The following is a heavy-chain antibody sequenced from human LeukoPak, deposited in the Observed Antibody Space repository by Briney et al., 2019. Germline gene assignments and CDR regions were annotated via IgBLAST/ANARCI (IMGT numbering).Heavy chain of an antibody. CDR1: GFTFSSYS. D-gene: IGHD6-6*01. Sequence: SGGSLRLSCAASGFTFSSYSMNWVRQAPGKGLEWVSSISSSSSYIYYADSVKGRFTIPRDNSKSTLFVYLQMNSLRTDDTALYYCAGGGEAARSLAYWGQGALVTVSS. CDR2: ISSSSSYI. CDR3: AGGGEAARSLAY. V-gene: IGHV3-21*01. J-gene: IGHJ4*02.